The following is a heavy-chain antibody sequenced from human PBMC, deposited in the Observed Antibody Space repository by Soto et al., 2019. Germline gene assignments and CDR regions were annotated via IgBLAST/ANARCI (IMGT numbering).Heavy chain of an antibody. Sequence: GGSLRLSCTASGFTFGDYAVSWVRQAPGKGLEWVGFIRSKAYGGTTEYAASVKGRFTISRDDSKSIAYLQMNSLKTEDTAVYYCTAGKLYPSLDFDYSGQGTLVTVSS. CDR3: TAGKLYPSLDFDY. J-gene: IGHJ4*02. D-gene: IGHD2-8*01. V-gene: IGHV3-49*04. CDR2: IRSKAYGGTT. CDR1: GFTFGDYA.